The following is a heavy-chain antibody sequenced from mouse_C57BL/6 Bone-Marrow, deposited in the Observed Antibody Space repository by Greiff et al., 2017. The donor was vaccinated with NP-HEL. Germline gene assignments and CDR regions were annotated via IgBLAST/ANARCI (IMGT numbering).Heavy chain of an antibody. V-gene: IGHV1-54*01. CDR1: GYAFTNYL. Sequence: QVQLQHSGAELVRPGTSVKVSCKASGYAFTNYLIEWVKQRPGQGLEWIGVINPGSGGTNYNEKFKGKATLTADKSSSTAYMQLSSLTSEDSAVYFCARSPFFYYYAMDYWGQGTSVTVSS. J-gene: IGHJ4*01. CDR2: INPGSGGT. CDR3: ARSPFFYYYAMDY.